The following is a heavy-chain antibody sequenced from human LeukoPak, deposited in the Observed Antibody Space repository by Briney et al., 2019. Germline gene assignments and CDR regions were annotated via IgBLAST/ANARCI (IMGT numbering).Heavy chain of an antibody. CDR2: ISYDGSNI. V-gene: IGHV3-30*03. D-gene: IGHD3-9*01. CDR3: ASYDILSGYRYPFDY. Sequence: LTGGSLRLSCAASGLTFSSYGMHWVRQAPGKGLEWMALISYDGSNIYYADSVKGRFTISRDNSMNTLYLQMNSLGAEDTAVYYCASYDILSGYRYPFDYWCQGTLVTVSS. J-gene: IGHJ4*02. CDR1: GLTFSSYG.